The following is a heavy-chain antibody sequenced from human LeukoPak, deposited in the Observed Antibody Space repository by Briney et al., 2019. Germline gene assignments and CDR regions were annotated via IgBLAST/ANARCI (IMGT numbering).Heavy chain of an antibody. D-gene: IGHD4-17*01. J-gene: IGHJ6*02. Sequence: SETLSLTCTVSGGSISSYYWSWIRQPPGKGLEWIGYIYYSGSTNYNPSLKSRVTISVDTSKNQFSLKLSSVTAADTAVYYCARASYGDYLLVMDVWGQGTTVTVSS. CDR3: ARASYGDYLLVMDV. V-gene: IGHV4-59*01. CDR1: GGSISSYY. CDR2: IYYSGST.